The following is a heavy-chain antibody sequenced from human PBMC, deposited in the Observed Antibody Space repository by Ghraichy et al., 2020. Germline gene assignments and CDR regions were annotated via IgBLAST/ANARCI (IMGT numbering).Heavy chain of an antibody. J-gene: IGHJ6*02. Sequence: SETLSLTCAVYGGSFSGYYWSWIRQPPRKGLEWIGEINHSGSTNYNPSLKSRVTISVDTSKNQFSLKLSSVTAADTAVYYCARVGSWYYYYYGMDVWGQGTTVTVSS. D-gene: IGHD2-15*01. CDR2: INHSGST. CDR1: GGSFSGYY. CDR3: ARVGSWYYYYYGMDV. V-gene: IGHV4-34*01.